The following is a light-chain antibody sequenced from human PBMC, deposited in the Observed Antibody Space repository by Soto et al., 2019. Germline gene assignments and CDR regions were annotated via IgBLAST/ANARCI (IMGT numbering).Light chain of an antibody. CDR1: NIRSKR. CDR3: EVWDSSSDHYV. J-gene: IGLJ1*01. V-gene: IGLV3-21*02. CDR2: ADR. Sequence: SYELTQPPPVSVAPGQTARITCGGNNIRSKRVHWYQQKPGQAPVLVVYADRDRPSGVPERFSGSNSVNTATLTISRVEAGDEADYYCEVWDSSSDHYVFGTGSKVTGL.